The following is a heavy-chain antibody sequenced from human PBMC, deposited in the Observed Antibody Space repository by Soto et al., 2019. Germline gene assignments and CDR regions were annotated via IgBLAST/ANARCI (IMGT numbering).Heavy chain of an antibody. D-gene: IGHD2-21*02. Sequence: EVQLVESGGGLVKPGGSLRLSCAASGFTFSSYSMNWVRQAPGKGLEWVSSISSSSSYIYYADSVKGRFTISRDNAKNPLYLQMNSLRAADTAVYYCAREEWVVVTARLDYWGQGTLVPVSS. J-gene: IGHJ4*02. CDR3: AREEWVVVTARLDY. CDR1: GFTFSSYS. CDR2: ISSSSSYI. V-gene: IGHV3-21*01.